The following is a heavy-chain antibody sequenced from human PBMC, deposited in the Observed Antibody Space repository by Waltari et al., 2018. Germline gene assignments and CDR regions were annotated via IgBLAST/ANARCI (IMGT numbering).Heavy chain of an antibody. CDR3: ARAEFYGGDHH. V-gene: IGHV1-69*02. Sequence: QVQLVQSGAEVKKPGSSGKVSCKASGGTFSSYTISWVRQAPGQGLEWMGRTIPFLGIANYAQKFQGRVTLTADKSTSTAYMELSSLRSEYTAVYYCARAEFYGGDHHWGQGTLVTVSS. CDR2: TIPFLGIA. D-gene: IGHD2-21*01. J-gene: IGHJ1*01. CDR1: GGTFSSYT.